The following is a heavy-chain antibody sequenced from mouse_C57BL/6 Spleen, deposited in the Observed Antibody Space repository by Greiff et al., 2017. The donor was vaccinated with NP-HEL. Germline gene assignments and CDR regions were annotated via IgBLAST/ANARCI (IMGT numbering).Heavy chain of an antibody. CDR3: ASDYYGSSSRYFDV. D-gene: IGHD1-1*01. CDR1: GYSITSGYY. CDR2: ISYDGSN. V-gene: IGHV3-6*01. J-gene: IGHJ1*03. Sequence: EVKLVESGPGLVKPSQSLSLTCSVTGYSITSGYYWNWIRQFPGNKLEWMGYISYDGSNNYNPSLKNRISITRDTSKNQFFLKLNSVTTEDTATYYCASDYYGSSSRYFDVWGTGTTVTVSS.